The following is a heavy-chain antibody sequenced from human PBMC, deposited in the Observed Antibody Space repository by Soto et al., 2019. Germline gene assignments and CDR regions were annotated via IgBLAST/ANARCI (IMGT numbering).Heavy chain of an antibody. CDR3: ARVLRIEREIDY. D-gene: IGHD1-1*01. CDR2: INAGNGNT. Sequence: GASVKVSCKASGYTFTSYAMHWVRQAPGQRLEWMGWINAGNGNTKYSQKFQGRVTITRDTSASTAYMELSSLRSEDTAVYYCARVLRIEREIDYWGQGTLVTVSS. J-gene: IGHJ4*02. V-gene: IGHV1-3*01. CDR1: GYTFTSYA.